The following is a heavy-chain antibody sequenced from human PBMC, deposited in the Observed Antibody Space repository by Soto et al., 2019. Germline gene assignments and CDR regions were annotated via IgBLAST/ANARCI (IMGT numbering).Heavy chain of an antibody. CDR3: ARKSGDYDYFDY. J-gene: IGHJ4*02. V-gene: IGHV4-31*03. CDR2: IYYSGST. Sequence: SETLSLTCTVSGGSISSGGYYWSWIRQHPGKGLEWIGYIYYSGSTYYNPSLKSRVTISVDTSKNQFSLKLSSVTAADTAVYYCARKSGDYDYFDYWGQGTLVTVSS. CDR1: GGSISSGGYY. D-gene: IGHD4-17*01.